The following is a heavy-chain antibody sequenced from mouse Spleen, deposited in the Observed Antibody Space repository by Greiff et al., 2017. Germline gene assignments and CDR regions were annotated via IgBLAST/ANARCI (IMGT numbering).Heavy chain of an antibody. CDR1: GYTFTDYA. D-gene: IGHD2-2*01. V-gene: IGHV1S137*01. CDR3: ARKGLYGYDWFAY. CDR2: ISTYYGDA. J-gene: IGHJ3*01. Sequence: VQGVESGAELVRPGVSVKISCKGSGYTFTDYAMHWVKQSHAKSLEWIGVISTYYGDASYNQKFKGKATMTVDKSSSTAYMELARLTSEDSAIYYCARKGLYGYDWFAYWGQGTLVTVSA.